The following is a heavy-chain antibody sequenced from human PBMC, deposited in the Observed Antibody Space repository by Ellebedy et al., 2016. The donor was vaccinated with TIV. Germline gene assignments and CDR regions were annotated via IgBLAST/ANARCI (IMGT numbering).Heavy chain of an antibody. D-gene: IGHD1-14*01. V-gene: IGHV4-61*01. CDR3: ASKDHGYWYFDL. J-gene: IGHJ2*01. Sequence: MPSETLSLTCTVSGGSVSRGRYYWSWIRQPPGKGLEWVGYIYYSGSTNYNPSLKSRVTISVDTSKNQFSLKLSSVTAADTAVYYCASKDHGYWYFDLWGRGTLVTVSS. CDR2: IYYSGST. CDR1: GGSVSRGRYY.